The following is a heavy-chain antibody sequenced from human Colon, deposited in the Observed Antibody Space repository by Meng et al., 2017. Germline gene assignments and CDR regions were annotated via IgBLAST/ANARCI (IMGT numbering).Heavy chain of an antibody. V-gene: IGHV4-4*02. J-gene: IGHJ4*02. CDR2: IHHSETT. CDR1: GDSITRTKW. CDR3: ARVTYDDSRGYYGTDY. D-gene: IGHD3-22*01. Sequence: GQLQEPGPGLVKPSETLSLTCAVSGDSITRTKWWNWVRQPPGKRLEWIGEIHHSETTNYNPSLESRVTISIDNSKNQFSLKLDSVTAADTAVYYCARVTYDDSRGYYGTDYWGQGTLVTVSS.